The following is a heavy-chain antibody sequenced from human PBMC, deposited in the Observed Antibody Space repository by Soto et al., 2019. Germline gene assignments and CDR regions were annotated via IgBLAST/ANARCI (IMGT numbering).Heavy chain of an antibody. D-gene: IGHD1-1*01. CDR3: ARGTTTSAFSAMDV. V-gene: IGHV3-30-3*01. CDR2: ISYDGSNK. CDR1: GFTFSNNA. J-gene: IGHJ6*02. Sequence: QVQLVESGGGVVQPGRSLRVSCAASGFTFSNNAMEWVRQAPGKGLEWVAVISYDGSNKYIAESVKGRFTISRDNSNNTLLLQMNSLRAEDTVVYYCARGTTTSAFSAMDVWRQGTTVTVSS.